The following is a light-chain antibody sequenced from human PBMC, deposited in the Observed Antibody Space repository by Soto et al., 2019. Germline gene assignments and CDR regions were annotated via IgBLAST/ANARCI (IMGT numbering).Light chain of an antibody. V-gene: IGKV3-15*01. CDR3: QHYHNWPPWT. Sequence: EIVMTQSPATLSVSPGERATLSCRASQSVSINLAWYQQKPGQAPRLLIYGASSRATAIPARFSGSGSGTEFTLTISSLQSEDFAVYYCQHYHNWPPWTFGQGTKVEIK. CDR2: GAS. CDR1: QSVSIN. J-gene: IGKJ1*01.